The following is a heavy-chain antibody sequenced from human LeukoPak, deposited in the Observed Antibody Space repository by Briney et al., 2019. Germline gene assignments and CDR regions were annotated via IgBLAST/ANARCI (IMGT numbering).Heavy chain of an antibody. V-gene: IGHV4-34*01. Sequence: SETLSLTCAVYGGSFSGYYWSWIRQPPGKGLEWIGEINHSGSTNYNPSLKSRVTISVDTSKNQFSLKLSSVTAADTAVYYCARASGKILDYWGQGTLVTVSS. CDR2: INHSGST. D-gene: IGHD3-10*01. CDR3: ARASGKILDY. CDR1: GGSFSGYY. J-gene: IGHJ4*02.